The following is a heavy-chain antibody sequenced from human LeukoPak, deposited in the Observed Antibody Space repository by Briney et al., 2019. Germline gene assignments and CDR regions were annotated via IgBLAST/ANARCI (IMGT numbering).Heavy chain of an antibody. D-gene: IGHD4-11*01. J-gene: IGHJ4*02. CDR1: GFTFDDYA. CDR3: AKDLLSNHPQTFDY. CDR2: ISGSGGST. V-gene: IGHV3-23*01. Sequence: PGRSLRLSCAASGFTFDDYAMSWVRQAPRKGLEWVSAISGSGGSTYYADSVKGRFTISRDNSKNTLYLQMNSLRAEDTAVYYCAKDLLSNHPQTFDYWGQGTLVTVSS.